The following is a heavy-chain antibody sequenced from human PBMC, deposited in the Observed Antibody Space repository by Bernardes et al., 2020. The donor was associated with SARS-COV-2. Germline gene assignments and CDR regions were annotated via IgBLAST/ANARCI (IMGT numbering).Heavy chain of an antibody. Sequence: GSLRLSCATSGFTFGGSTMDWFRQAPGKGLEWVSSIGSNGVHIFYADSVMGRFTISRDNAKNSLYLQMNSLRAEDTAMYYCTRDIPFSGTYWGQGTLVTVS. CDR1: GFTFGGST. D-gene: IGHD1-26*01. J-gene: IGHJ4*02. CDR3: TRDIPFSGTY. V-gene: IGHV3-21*01. CDR2: IGSNGVHI.